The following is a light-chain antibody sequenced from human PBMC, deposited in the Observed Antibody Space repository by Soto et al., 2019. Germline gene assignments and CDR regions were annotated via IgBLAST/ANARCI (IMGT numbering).Light chain of an antibody. CDR2: SND. J-gene: IGLJ2*01. CDR3: AAWDDSLNGPV. Sequence: QAVVTQSPSVSGTPGQRVTISCSGSSSNIGRYTVNWYQQLPGTAPKLLIYSNDQGPSGVPDRFSGSKSGTSASLAISGLQSEDEADYYCAAWDDSLNGPVFGGGTKLTVL. V-gene: IGLV1-44*01. CDR1: SSNIGRYT.